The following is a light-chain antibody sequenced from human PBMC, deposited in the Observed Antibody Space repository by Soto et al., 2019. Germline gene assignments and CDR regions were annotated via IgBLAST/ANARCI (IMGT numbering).Light chain of an antibody. Sequence: EIVMTQSPATLSVSPGERATLSCRASQSVSSNLAWYQHKPGQAPRLLIYGASTRATGIPARFSGSGSGTEFNLTISSLQSEDFAVYFCQQYDDWLRLTFGGGTKVDIK. CDR1: QSVSSN. J-gene: IGKJ4*01. V-gene: IGKV3-15*01. CDR3: QQYDDWLRLT. CDR2: GAS.